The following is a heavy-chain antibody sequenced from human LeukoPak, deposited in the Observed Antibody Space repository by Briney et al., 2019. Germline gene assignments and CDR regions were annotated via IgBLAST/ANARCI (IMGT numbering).Heavy chain of an antibody. CDR1: GYTFTGYY. J-gene: IGHJ4*02. V-gene: IGHV1-2*02. Sequence: ASVKVSCKASGYTFTGYYMHWVRQAPGQGLEWMGWINPNSGGTNYAQKFQGRVTMTRDTSISTAHMELSRLRSDDTAVYYCARLSSRPKPPKEDYWGQGTLVTVSS. D-gene: IGHD6-6*01. CDR3: ARLSSRPKPPKEDY. CDR2: INPNSGGT.